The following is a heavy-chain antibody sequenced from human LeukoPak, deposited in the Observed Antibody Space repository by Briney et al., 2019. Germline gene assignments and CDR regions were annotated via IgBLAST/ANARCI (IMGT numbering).Heavy chain of an antibody. CDR3: TRVARVSTDGF. J-gene: IGHJ1*01. CDR1: GGSFSIYG. V-gene: IGHV1-69*13. Sequence: SVKVSCKASGGSFSIYGISLVRQAPGQGLEWMGGRVPILGTTNLAQKFHGRLTITADESTSTAYMELNGLSVEDTAVYYCTRVARVSTDGFWSQGSLVTV. CDR2: RVPILGTT. D-gene: IGHD5-24*01.